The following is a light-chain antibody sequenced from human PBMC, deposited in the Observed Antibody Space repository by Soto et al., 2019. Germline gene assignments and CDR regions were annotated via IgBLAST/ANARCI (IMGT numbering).Light chain of an antibody. V-gene: IGKV3-11*01. J-gene: IGKJ5*01. CDR2: DAS. Sequence: EIVLTQSPGTLSLSPGERATLSCRASQSVRSSSLAWYQQRPGQAPRLLISDASNRATGIPARFSGSGSGTDFTLTISSLEPEDFAVYYCHQRQYWPPIAFGQGTRLEIK. CDR1: QSVRSSS. CDR3: HQRQYWPPIA.